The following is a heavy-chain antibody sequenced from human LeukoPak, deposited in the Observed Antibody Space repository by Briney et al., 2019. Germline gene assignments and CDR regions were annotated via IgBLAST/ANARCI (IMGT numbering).Heavy chain of an antibody. CDR1: GYTFTSYG. D-gene: IGHD3-22*01. J-gene: IGHJ4*02. Sequence: SVKVSCKASGYTFTSYGISWVRQAPGQGLEWMGRIIPILGIANYAQKFQGRVTITADKSTSTAYMELSSLRSEDTAVYYCACETYYYDSSGYYYDYWGQGTLVTVSS. CDR2: IIPILGIA. CDR3: ACETYYYDSSGYYYDY. V-gene: IGHV1-69*04.